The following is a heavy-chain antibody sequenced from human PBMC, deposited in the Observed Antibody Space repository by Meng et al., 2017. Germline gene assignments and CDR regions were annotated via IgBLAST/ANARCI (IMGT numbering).Heavy chain of an antibody. CDR2: IWYDGSNK. V-gene: IGHV3-33*01. CDR3: ARVDTAMVRHLYYYGMDV. CDR1: GFTFSSYG. J-gene: IGHJ6*02. D-gene: IGHD5-18*01. Sequence: GESLKISCAASGFTFSSYGMHWVRQAPGKGLEWVAVIWYDGSNKYYADSVKGRFTISRDNSKNTLYLQMNSLRAEDTAVYYCARVDTAMVRHLYYYGMDVWGQGTRVTVSS.